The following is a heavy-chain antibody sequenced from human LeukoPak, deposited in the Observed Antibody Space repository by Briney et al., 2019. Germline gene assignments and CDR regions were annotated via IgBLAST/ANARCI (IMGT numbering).Heavy chain of an antibody. CDR2: INPNSGGT. V-gene: IGHV1-2*02. J-gene: IGHJ4*02. CDR3: ARTVTTSSYYFDY. D-gene: IGHD4-17*01. CDR1: GYTFTGYY. Sequence: ASVEVSCKASGYTFTGYYMHWVRQAPGQGLEWMGWINPNSGGTNYAQKLRGRVTMTTDTSTSTAYMDLRSLRSDDTALYYCARTVTTSSYYFDYWGQGTLVTVSS.